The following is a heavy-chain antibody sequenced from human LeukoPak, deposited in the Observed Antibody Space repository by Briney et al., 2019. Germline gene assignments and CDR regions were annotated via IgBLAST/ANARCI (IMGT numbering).Heavy chain of an antibody. Sequence: GGSLRLSCEASGFTFSSYAMIWVRQAPGKGLEWVSAIVGSGAATQYADSVKGRFTISRDNSKNTLYLQMNSLRAEDTAVYYCARDPNGDYIGAFDFRGQGTMVTVSS. V-gene: IGHV3-23*01. CDR3: ARDPNGDYIGAFDF. J-gene: IGHJ3*01. CDR1: GFTFSSYA. D-gene: IGHD4-17*01. CDR2: IVGSGAAT.